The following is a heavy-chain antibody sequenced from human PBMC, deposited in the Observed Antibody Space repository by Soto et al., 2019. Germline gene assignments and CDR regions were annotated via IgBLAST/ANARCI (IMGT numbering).Heavy chain of an antibody. Sequence: PSETLSLTCTVSGGSISSGGYYWSWIRQHPGKGLEWIGYIYYSGSTYYNPSLKGRVTISVDTSKNQFSLKLSSVTAADTAVYYCARADYYDSSGYSRELNYWGQGTLVTVSS. CDR2: IYYSGST. CDR3: ARADYYDSSGYSRELNY. CDR1: GGSISSGGYY. D-gene: IGHD3-22*01. V-gene: IGHV4-31*03. J-gene: IGHJ4*02.